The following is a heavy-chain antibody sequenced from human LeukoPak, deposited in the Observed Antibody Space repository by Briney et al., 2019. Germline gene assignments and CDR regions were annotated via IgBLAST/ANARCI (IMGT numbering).Heavy chain of an antibody. CDR3: AKRRYDSSGHFDS. J-gene: IGHJ4*02. Sequence: PGGSLRLSCAASGFTFRSYAMSWVRQAPGKGLEWVSVISDTGGNTYNADSVKGRFTISRDNSKNTLYMRMSSLRAEDTALYYCAKRRYDSSGHFDSWGQGTLVTVSS. CDR2: ISDTGGNT. V-gene: IGHV3-23*01. D-gene: IGHD3-22*01. CDR1: GFTFRSYA.